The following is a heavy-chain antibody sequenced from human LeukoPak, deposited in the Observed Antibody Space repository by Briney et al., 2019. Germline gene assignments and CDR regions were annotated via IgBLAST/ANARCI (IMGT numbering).Heavy chain of an antibody. Sequence: PSETLSLTCTVSGYSISSGYYWGWIRQPPGKGREWIGSIYHSGSTYYNPSLKSRITISVDTSKNQFSLKVISVTAADTAVYYCARFLAGTRHFHFYYYMDVWGKGTTVTISS. CDR3: ARFLAGTRHFHFYYYMDV. J-gene: IGHJ6*03. D-gene: IGHD3-3*01. CDR1: GYSISSGYY. V-gene: IGHV4-38-2*02. CDR2: IYHSGST.